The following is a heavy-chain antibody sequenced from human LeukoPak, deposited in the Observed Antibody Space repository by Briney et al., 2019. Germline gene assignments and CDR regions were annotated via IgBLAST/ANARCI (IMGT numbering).Heavy chain of an antibody. Sequence: GGSLRLSCAASVLTFSSYWMHGVRQAPGKGLVWVSHINNDGSTTSYADSVKGRFTISRDNAKNTLYLQMNSLRAEDTAMYYCARSNYPYYFDYWGQGTLVTVSS. CDR3: ARSNYPYYFDY. CDR2: INNDGSTT. V-gene: IGHV3-74*01. J-gene: IGHJ4*02. D-gene: IGHD4/OR15-4a*01. CDR1: VLTFSSYW.